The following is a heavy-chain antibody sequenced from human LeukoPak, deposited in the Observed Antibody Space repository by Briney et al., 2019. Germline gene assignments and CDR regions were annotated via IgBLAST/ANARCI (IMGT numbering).Heavy chain of an antibody. J-gene: IGHJ4*02. CDR1: GGSFSGYY. Sequence: SETLSLTCAVYGGSFSGYYWSSLRQPPGEGLEWIGEINHSGSTNYNPSLKSRVTISVDTSKNQFSLKLSSVTAADTAVYYCARGPPYYDILTGYYPARYFDYWGQGTLVTVSS. CDR3: ARGPPYYDILTGYYPARYFDY. V-gene: IGHV4-34*01. CDR2: INHSGST. D-gene: IGHD3-9*01.